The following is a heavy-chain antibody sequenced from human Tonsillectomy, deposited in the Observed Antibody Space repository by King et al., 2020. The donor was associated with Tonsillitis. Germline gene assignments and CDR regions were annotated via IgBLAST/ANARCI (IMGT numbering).Heavy chain of an antibody. J-gene: IGHJ3*02. CDR1: GGSVRSSSYF. D-gene: IGHD2-2*01. CDR2: IYYSGST. V-gene: IGHV4-39*01. CDR3: AGRCSTTTCYDAFDI. Sequence: QLQESGPGLVKPSETLSLTCTVSGGSVRSSSYFWGWIRQPPGKGLEWIANIYYSGSTYYNASLKSRVTISEDPSKNQISLRLASVTAADTAVYYCAGRCSTTTCYDAFDIWGQGTMVTVSS.